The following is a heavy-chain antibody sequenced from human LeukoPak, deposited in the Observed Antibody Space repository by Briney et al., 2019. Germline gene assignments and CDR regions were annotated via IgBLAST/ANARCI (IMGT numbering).Heavy chain of an antibody. Sequence: KSSETLSLTCTVSGGSISSYYWSWIRQPPGKGLEWIGYIHYSGSTNYNPSLKSRVTMSVDTSKNQFSLKLRSVTTADTAVYYCARYTAMVAFHAHGFDIWGKGTMVTVS. D-gene: IGHD5-18*01. V-gene: IGHV4-59*01. CDR2: IHYSGST. CDR3: ARYTAMVAFHAHGFDI. CDR1: GGSISSYY. J-gene: IGHJ3*02.